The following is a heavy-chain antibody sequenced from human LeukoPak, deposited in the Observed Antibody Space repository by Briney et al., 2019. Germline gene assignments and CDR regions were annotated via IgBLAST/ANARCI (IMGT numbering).Heavy chain of an antibody. CDR3: ASGTRYSSSWALDY. CDR2: IYTSGST. D-gene: IGHD6-13*01. J-gene: IGHJ4*02. CDR1: GGSISSGSYY. Sequence: SQTLSLTCTVSGGSISSGSYYWSWIRQPAGKGPEWIGRIYTSGSTNYNPSLKSRVTISVDTSKNQFSLKLSSVTAADTAVYYCASGTRYSSSWALDYWGQGTLVTVSS. V-gene: IGHV4-61*02.